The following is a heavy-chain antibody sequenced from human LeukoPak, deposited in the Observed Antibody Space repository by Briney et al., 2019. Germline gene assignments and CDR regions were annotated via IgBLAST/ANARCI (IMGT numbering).Heavy chain of an antibody. CDR1: GFTFSSYS. Sequence: PGGSLRLSCAASGFTFSSYSMNWVRQAPGKGLEWVSSISSSSSYIYYADSVKGRFTISRDNAKNSLYLQMNSLRAEDTAVYYCARDRGERRMVNWFDPWGQGTLVTVSS. V-gene: IGHV3-21*01. CDR2: ISSSSSYI. CDR3: ARDRGERRMVNWFDP. D-gene: IGHD1-1*01. J-gene: IGHJ5*02.